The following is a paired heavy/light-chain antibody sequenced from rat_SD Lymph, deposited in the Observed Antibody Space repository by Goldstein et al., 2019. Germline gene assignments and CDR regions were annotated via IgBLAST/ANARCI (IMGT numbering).Light chain of an antibody. CDR1: EDIYNG. CDR2: NAN. CDR3: QQYYDYPWT. J-gene: IGKJ1*01. V-gene: IGKV12S36*01. Sequence: DIQMTQSPASLSASLGETVTIECRASEDIYNGLAWYQQKPGKSPQLLIYNANSLHTGVPSRFSGSGSGTQYSLKINSLQSEDVASYFCQQYYDYPWTFGGGTKLELK.
Heavy chain of an antibody. Sequence: EVQLVESGGGLVQPGRSLKLSCLASGFTFSNYGMNWIRQAPGKGLEWVASISSSSSYIYYADTVKGRFTISRDNAKNTLYLQMTSLRSEDTALYYCARQGSYVYYGLLSHYYVMDAWGQGASVTVSS. D-gene: IGHD1-6*01. CDR3: ARQGSYVYYGLLSHYYVMDA. J-gene: IGHJ4*01. CDR1: GFTFSNYG. V-gene: IGHV5-34*01. CDR2: ISSSSSYI.